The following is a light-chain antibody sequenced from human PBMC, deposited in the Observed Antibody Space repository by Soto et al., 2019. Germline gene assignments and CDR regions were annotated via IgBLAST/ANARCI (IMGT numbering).Light chain of an antibody. CDR3: SSHTSGATRV. Sequence: QSALTQPASVSGSPGQSIAISCTGTSRDVGGYDYVSWYQQHPDKAPKLIIYEVTKRPSGVSNRFSGSKSGNSASLTISGLQPDDEADYYCSSHTSGATRVFGSGTKVTVL. V-gene: IGLV2-14*01. J-gene: IGLJ1*01. CDR1: SRDVGGYDY. CDR2: EVT.